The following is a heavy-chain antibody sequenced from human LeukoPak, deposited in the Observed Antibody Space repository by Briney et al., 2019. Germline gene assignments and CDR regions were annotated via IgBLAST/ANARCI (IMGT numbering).Heavy chain of an antibody. Sequence: GASVKVSRKAPGYTFTDYYMHWVRQAPGQGFKWMGWINPNDGDTNYAQKFQGRVTMTRDTSISTAHMEVSRLRSDDTAVYYCARANFLYCSSSTCLFDYWGQGTLVTVSS. CDR2: INPNDGDT. D-gene: IGHD2-2*01. CDR3: ARANFLYCSSSTCLFDY. J-gene: IGHJ4*02. V-gene: IGHV1-2*02. CDR1: GYTFTDYY.